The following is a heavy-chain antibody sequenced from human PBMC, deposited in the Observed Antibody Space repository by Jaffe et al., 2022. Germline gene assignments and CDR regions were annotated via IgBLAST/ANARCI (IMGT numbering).Heavy chain of an antibody. V-gene: IGHV4-39*01. J-gene: IGHJ4*02. CDR3: ARLDDILTGYYYYFDY. CDR1: GGSISSSSYY. CDR2: IYYSGST. D-gene: IGHD3-9*01. Sequence: QLQLQESGPGLVKPSETLSLTCTVSGGSISSSSYYWGWIRQPPGKGLEWIGSIYYSGSTYYNPSLKSRVTISVDTSKNQFSLKLSSVTAADTAVYYCARLDDILTGYYYYFDYWGQGTLVTVSS.